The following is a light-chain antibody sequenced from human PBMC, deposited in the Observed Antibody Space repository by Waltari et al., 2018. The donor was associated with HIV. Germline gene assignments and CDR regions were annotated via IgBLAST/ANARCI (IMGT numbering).Light chain of an antibody. J-gene: IGLJ1*01. CDR3: CSYAGSSTHV. V-gene: IGLV2-23*02. Sequence: QSVLTQPASVSGSPGQSVTISCTRTSSDVGNYNVVSCYQQHPGKAPKLMIYEVSKQPSGVSNRFSRSKSGNTSSLTISGLQADDEADYYCCSYAGSSTHVFGTG. CDR2: EVS. CDR1: SSDVGNYNV.